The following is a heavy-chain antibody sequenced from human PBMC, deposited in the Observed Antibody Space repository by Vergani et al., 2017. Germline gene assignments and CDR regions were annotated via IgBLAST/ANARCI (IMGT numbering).Heavy chain of an antibody. CDR2: INHSGST. CDR1: GGSFSGYY. CDR3: ARRPYYYDSSGYSKYYYYGMDV. Sequence: QVQLQQWGAGLLKPSETLSLTCAVYGGSFSGYYWSWKSQPPGKGLEWIGEINHSGSTNYNPSLKSRVTISVDTSKNQFSLKLSSVTAADTAVYYCARRPYYYDSSGYSKYYYYGMDVWGQGTTVTVSS. D-gene: IGHD3-22*01. V-gene: IGHV4-34*01. J-gene: IGHJ6*02.